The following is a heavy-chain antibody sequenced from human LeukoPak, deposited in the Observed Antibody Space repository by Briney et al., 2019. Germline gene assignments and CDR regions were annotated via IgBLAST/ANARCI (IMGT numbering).Heavy chain of an antibody. CDR3: AREIFSSGWYAFDN. CDR2: IYSGGST. D-gene: IGHD6-19*01. Sequence: GGSLRLSCAASGVTLSNVWMSWVRQAPGKGLEWVSIIYSGGSTNYADSVKGRFTISRDNSKNTVYLQMNSLRAEDTAVYYCAREIFSSGWYAFDNWGQGTLVTVSS. J-gene: IGHJ4*02. V-gene: IGHV3-66*01. CDR1: GVTLSNVW.